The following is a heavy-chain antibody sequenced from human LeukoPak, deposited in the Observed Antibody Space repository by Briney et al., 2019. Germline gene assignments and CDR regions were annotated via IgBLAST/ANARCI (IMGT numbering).Heavy chain of an antibody. CDR1: GDSISRYY. J-gene: IGHJ5*02. Sequence: PSETLSLTCTVSGDSISRYYWSWLRQPAGKGLEWFGRIYNGGIITYNPSLKSRVTMSIDPSNNQFSLRLRFVTAADTAVYYCARDSGTTGEVKFDPWGQGTLVTVSS. CDR2: IYNGGII. CDR3: ARDSGTTGEVKFDP. V-gene: IGHV4-4*07. D-gene: IGHD3-10*01.